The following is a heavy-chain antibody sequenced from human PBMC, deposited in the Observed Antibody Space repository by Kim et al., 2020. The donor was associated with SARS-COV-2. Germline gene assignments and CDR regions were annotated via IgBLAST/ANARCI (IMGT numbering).Heavy chain of an antibody. Sequence: SETLSLTCTVSGGSISSYYWSWIRQPAGKGLEWIGHIHTSGSTNYNPSLKSRVTMSVDTSKNQFSLKMYSVTAADTAVYYCAREGARDMVRGVLILSWFDPWGQGTLVTVSS. CDR3: AREGARDMVRGVLILSWFDP. CDR1: GGSISSYY. V-gene: IGHV4-4*07. CDR2: IHTSGST. D-gene: IGHD3-10*01. J-gene: IGHJ5*02.